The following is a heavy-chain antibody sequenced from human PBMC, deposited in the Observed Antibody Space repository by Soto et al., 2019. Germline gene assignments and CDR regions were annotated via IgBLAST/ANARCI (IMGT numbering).Heavy chain of an antibody. J-gene: IGHJ6*02. V-gene: IGHV1-69*06. Sequence: SVKVSCKASGGTFSSYAISWVRQAPGQGLEWMGGIIPIFGTANYAQKFQGRVTITADKSTSTAYMELSSLSSEDTAVYYCARGRIAASYYYYYGMDVWGQGTTVTVSS. CDR2: IIPIFGTA. CDR1: GGTFSSYA. D-gene: IGHD6-13*01. CDR3: ARGRIAASYYYYYGMDV.